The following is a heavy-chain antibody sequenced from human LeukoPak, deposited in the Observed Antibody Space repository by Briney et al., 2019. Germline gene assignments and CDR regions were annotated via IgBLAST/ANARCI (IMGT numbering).Heavy chain of an antibody. CDR1: GFTFSSYW. CDR2: IKQDGSEK. D-gene: IGHD5-18*01. Sequence: GGSLRLSCAASGFTFSSYWMSWVRQAPGKGLEWVVNIKQDGSEKYYVDSVKGRFTISRDNAKNSLYLQMNSLRAEDTAVYYCAREGPPGGYSYGRAFDIWGQGTMVTVSS. V-gene: IGHV3-7*03. J-gene: IGHJ3*02. CDR3: AREGPPGGYSYGRAFDI.